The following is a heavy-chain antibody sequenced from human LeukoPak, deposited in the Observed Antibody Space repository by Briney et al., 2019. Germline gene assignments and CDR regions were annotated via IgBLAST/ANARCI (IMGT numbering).Heavy chain of an antibody. Sequence: SQTLSLTCAISGDSVSINSATWYWFRQSPSRGLEWLGRTYYRSKWYNDYAVSVKGRITINPDTSKNQFSLQLNSVTPEDTAVYYCARYLYPAFFDLWGRGTLVTVSS. CDR1: GDSVSINSAT. D-gene: IGHD2/OR15-2a*01. CDR3: ARYLYPAFFDL. V-gene: IGHV6-1*01. CDR2: TYYRSKWYN. J-gene: IGHJ2*01.